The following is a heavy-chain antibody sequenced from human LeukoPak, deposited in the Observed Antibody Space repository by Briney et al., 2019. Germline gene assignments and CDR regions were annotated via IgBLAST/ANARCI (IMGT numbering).Heavy chain of an antibody. CDR2: IYRGGAT. J-gene: IGHJ4*02. Sequence: GGSLRLSCAVSGFIGSDGYMNWVRQAPGKGLEWLSVIYRGGATYYADSVKGRFIISRDSSKNTWHLQLNSLRAEDTAVYYCAGASSNGVVIDATSFDLWGQGTLVIVSS. D-gene: IGHD2-2*01. V-gene: IGHV3-66*01. CDR1: GFIGSDGY. CDR3: AGASSNGVVIDATSFDL.